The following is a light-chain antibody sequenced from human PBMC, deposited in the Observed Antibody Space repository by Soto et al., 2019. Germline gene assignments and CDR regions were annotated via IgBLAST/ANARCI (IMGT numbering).Light chain of an antibody. CDR3: SSKTSTSTLL. J-gene: IGLJ2*01. V-gene: IGLV2-14*01. CDR1: SSDVINYNY. CDR2: EVN. Sequence: QSALTQPASVSGSPGQSITISCSGGSSDVINYNYVSWYQQHPGQVPKLMIYEVNNRPSGISNRFSGSKSGNTASLTISGLQAEDEADYYCSSKTSTSTLLFGGGTKVTVL.